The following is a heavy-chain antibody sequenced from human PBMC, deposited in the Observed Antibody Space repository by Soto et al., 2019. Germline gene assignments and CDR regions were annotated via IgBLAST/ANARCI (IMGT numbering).Heavy chain of an antibody. CDR2: IYYSGST. CDR1: GGSISSYY. J-gene: IGHJ5*02. D-gene: IGHD3-10*01. Sequence: QVQLQESGPGLVKPSETLSLTCTVSGGSISSYYWSWIRQPPGKGLEWIGYIYYSGSTNYNPSLKSRVTISVDTSKSPFSLKLISVTAADPAVDYCARAHSALGNWFDPWSQRTLVTVSS. V-gene: IGHV4-59*01. CDR3: ARAHSALGNWFDP.